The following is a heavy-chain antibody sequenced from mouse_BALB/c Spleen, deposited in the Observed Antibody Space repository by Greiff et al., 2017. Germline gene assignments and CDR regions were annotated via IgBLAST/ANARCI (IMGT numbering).Heavy chain of an antibody. CDR1: GFTFNTYA. J-gene: IGHJ2*01. CDR2: IRSKSNNYAT. D-gene: IGHD2-3*01. V-gene: IGHV10-1*02. CDR3: VRETDGYYLYYFDY. Sequence: EVHLVESGGGLVQPKGSLKLSCAASGFTFNTYAMNWVRQAPGKGLEWVARIRSKSNNYATYYADSVKDRFTISRDDSQSMLYLQMNNLKTEDTAMYYCVRETDGYYLYYFDYWGQGTTLTVSS.